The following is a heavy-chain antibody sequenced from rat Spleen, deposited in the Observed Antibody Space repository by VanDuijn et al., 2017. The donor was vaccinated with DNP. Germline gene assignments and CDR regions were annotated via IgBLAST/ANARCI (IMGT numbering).Heavy chain of an antibody. CDR2: ISPSGGST. CDR3: TRQLGLDY. Sequence: EVQLVESGGGPVQPGRSLKLSCLASGFIFSNYWMTWIRQAPGKGLEWVASISPSGGSTYYRDSVKGRVTVSRDNAQNSLYLQMNSLRSEDTATYYCTRQLGLDYWGQGVMVTVSS. D-gene: IGHD5-1*01. V-gene: IGHV5-31*01. J-gene: IGHJ2*01. CDR1: GFIFSNYW.